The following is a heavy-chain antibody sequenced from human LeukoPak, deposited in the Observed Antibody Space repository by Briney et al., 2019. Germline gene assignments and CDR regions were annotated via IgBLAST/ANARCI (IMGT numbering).Heavy chain of an antibody. CDR1: GFTFSSYA. CDR2: ISDEGSNK. D-gene: IGHD5-18*01. Sequence: GGSLRLSCAASGFTFSSYAIHWVRQAPGKGLEWVAAISDEGSNKYYADSMKGRFTISRDSSKNTVYLQMNSLRVEDTAVYYCARLGYGEAFDIWGPGTMVTVSS. J-gene: IGHJ3*02. V-gene: IGHV3-30*04. CDR3: ARLGYGEAFDI.